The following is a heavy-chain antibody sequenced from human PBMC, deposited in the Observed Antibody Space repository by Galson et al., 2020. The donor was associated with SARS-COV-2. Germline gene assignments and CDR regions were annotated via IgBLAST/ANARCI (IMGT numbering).Heavy chain of an antibody. V-gene: IGHV4-39*07. CDR2: IYYCGST. D-gene: IGHD2-2*01. CDR3: ARVGDIVVVPAADVWFDP. J-gene: IGHJ5*02. Sequence: SETLSLTCTVSGGSISSSSYYWGWIRQPPGKGLEWIGSIYYCGSTYYNPSLKSRVTISVDTSKNQFSLKLSSVTAADTAVYYCARVGDIVVVPAADVWFDPWGQGTLVTVSS. CDR1: GGSISSSSYY.